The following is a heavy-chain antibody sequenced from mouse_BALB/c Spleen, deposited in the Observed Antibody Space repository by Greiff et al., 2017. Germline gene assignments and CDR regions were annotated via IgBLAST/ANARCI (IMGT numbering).Heavy chain of an antibody. CDR1: GFTFSSYT. V-gene: IGHV5-12-2*01. D-gene: IGHD2-10*02. CDR2: ISNGGGST. J-gene: IGHJ4*01. CDR3: ARHVWSHYYAMDY. Sequence: EVKLVESGGGLVQPGGSLKLSCAASGFTFSSYTLSWVRQTPEKRLECVAYISNGGGSTYYPDTVKGRFTISRDNAKNTLYLQMSSLKSEDTAMYYCARHVWSHYYAMDYWGQGTSVTVSS.